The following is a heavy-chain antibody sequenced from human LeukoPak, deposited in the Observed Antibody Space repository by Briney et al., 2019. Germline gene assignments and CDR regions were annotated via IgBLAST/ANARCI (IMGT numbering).Heavy chain of an antibody. Sequence: ASVKVSCKASGYTFTSYAMHWVRQAPGQRLEWMGWINAGNGNTKYSQKFQGRVTITRDTSASTAYMELSSLGSEDTVVYYCATSPQMGQLWYIAYWGQGTLVTVSS. CDR3: ATSPQMGQLWYIAY. J-gene: IGHJ4*02. V-gene: IGHV1-3*01. D-gene: IGHD5-18*01. CDR2: INAGNGNT. CDR1: GYTFTSYA.